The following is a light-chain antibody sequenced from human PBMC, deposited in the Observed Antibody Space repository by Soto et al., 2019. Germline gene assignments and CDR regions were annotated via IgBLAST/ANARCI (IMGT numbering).Light chain of an antibody. CDR1: DSNIGENFD. Sequence: QSVLTQPPSVSGAPGQRVTISCTGSDSNIGENFDIHWYQQLPGTATKLLIYGNNNRPSGVPDRFSASRSGTSASLAITGLQAEDEADYYCQSYDSGLGGSVFGGGTKVTVL. CDR2: GNN. J-gene: IGLJ3*02. CDR3: QSYDSGLGGSV. V-gene: IGLV1-40*01.